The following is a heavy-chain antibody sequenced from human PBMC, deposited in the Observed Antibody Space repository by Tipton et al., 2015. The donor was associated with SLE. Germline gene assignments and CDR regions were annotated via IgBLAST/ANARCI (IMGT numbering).Heavy chain of an antibody. CDR3: GRGRETQTLIAD. Sequence: QVQLVQSGAEVKKPGASVKVSCKASGYTFTSYGISWVRQAAGQRLEWMVWMNTNSGKSGSAQKFQGRVTMTRNTSKSTAYMEHTSLTSEDTAVYYCGRGRETQTLIADWGQGTLVTVSS. D-gene: IGHD2-21*01. CDR2: MNTNSGKS. V-gene: IGHV1-8*02. J-gene: IGHJ4*02. CDR1: GYTFTSYG.